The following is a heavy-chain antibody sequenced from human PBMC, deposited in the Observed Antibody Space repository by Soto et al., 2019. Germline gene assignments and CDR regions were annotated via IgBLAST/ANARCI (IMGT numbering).Heavy chain of an antibody. J-gene: IGHJ2*01. CDR3: FFQAEDGIRDVRSVSAFLLNRSSDL. CDR2: ISGSGGRT. V-gene: IGHV3-23*01. D-gene: IGHD3-10*02. Sequence: KGLEWVSAISGSGGRTYYADSVKGRFTISRDNSKNTLYLQMNSLRAEDTAVYFFFFQAEDGIRDVRSVSAFLLNRSSDL.